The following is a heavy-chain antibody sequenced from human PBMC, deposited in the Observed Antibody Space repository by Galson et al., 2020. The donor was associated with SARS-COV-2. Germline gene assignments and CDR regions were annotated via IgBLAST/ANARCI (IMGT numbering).Heavy chain of an antibody. CDR2: IYYSGST. CDR1: GDSISSGGYY. J-gene: IGHJ4*02. V-gene: IGHV4-31*03. Sequence: SETLSLTCTVSGDSISSGGYYWSWIRQRPGKGLDWIGYIYYSGSTYYNPSLKSRVTISVDASKKQFSLKLTSVTAADTAVYYCARLPRELYAFDYWGQGTLVTVSS. CDR3: ARLPRELYAFDY. D-gene: IGHD1-7*01.